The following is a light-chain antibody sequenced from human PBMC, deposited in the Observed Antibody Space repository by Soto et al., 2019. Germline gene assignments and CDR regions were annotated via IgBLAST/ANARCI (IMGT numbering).Light chain of an antibody. V-gene: IGKV3-20*01. CDR3: QQYET. CDR1: QSVSSTY. Sequence: EIVLTQSPGTLSLSPGERATLSCRASQSVSSTYLAWYQHKPGQAPRLLIYGASSRATGIPDRFSGSGSGTDFTLTISRLEPEDFAVYYCQQYETLGQGTKVDIK. CDR2: GAS. J-gene: IGKJ2*01.